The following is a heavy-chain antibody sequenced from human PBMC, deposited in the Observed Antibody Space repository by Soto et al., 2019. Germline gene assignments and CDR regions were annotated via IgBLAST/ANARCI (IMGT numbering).Heavy chain of an antibody. CDR1: GYTFTSYA. D-gene: IGHD3-9*01. Sequence: QVQLVQSGAEVKKPGASVKVSCKASGYTFTSYAMHWVRQAPGQRLEWMGWINAGNGNTKYSPKFQGRVTITRDTSASTAYMELSSLRSEDTAVYYCASSEYDTPRWGWFDPWGQGTLVTVSS. CDR3: ASSEYDTPRWGWFDP. V-gene: IGHV1-3*01. CDR2: INAGNGNT. J-gene: IGHJ5*02.